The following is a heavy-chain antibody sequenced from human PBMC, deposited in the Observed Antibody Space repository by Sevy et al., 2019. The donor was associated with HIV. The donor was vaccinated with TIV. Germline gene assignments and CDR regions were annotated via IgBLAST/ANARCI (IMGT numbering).Heavy chain of an antibody. CDR3: ARDITIFGVVIKYFDY. Sequence: GGSLRLSCAASGFTFSSYAMSWVRQAPGKGLEWVSAISGSGGSTYYADSVKGRFTISRDNSKNTLYLQMNSLRAEDTAVYYCARDITIFGVVIKYFDYWGQGTLVTVSS. J-gene: IGHJ4*02. D-gene: IGHD3-3*01. CDR1: GFTFSSYA. CDR2: ISGSGGST. V-gene: IGHV3-23*01.